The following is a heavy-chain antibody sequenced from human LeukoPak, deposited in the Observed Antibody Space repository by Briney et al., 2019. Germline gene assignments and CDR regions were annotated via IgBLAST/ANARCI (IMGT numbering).Heavy chain of an antibody. Sequence: PGGSLRLSCAASGFTVSSNYMSWVRQAPGKGLEWVSVIYSGGSTYYADSVKGRFTISRDNSKNTLYLQMNSLRAEDTAVYYCALATIFGAYYYYYYMDVWGKGTTVTVS. CDR3: ALATIFGAYYYYYYMDV. V-gene: IGHV3-53*01. CDR1: GFTVSSNY. CDR2: IYSGGST. J-gene: IGHJ6*03. D-gene: IGHD5-12*01.